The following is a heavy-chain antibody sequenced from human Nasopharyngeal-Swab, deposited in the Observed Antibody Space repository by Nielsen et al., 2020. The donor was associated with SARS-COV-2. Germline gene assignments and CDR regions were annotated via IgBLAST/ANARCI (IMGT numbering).Heavy chain of an antibody. CDR1: GFTFSDYH. V-gene: IGHV3-11*01. D-gene: IGHD3-3*01. Sequence: GESLKISCAASGFTFSDYHMSWIRQAPGKGLEWVSYISSSGSTIYYADSVKGRFTISRDNAKNSLYLQMNSLRAEDTAVYYCARDLWEGKRWSGSYYYYGMDVWGQGTTVTVSS. J-gene: IGHJ6*02. CDR3: ARDLWEGKRWSGSYYYYGMDV. CDR2: ISSSGSTI.